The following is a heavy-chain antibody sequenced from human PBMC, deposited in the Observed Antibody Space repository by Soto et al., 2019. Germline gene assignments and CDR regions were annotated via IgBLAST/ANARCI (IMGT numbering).Heavy chain of an antibody. CDR2: ISIDKYRQ. CDR1: GFTFSSSD. CDR3: VRGPTSGAFEI. J-gene: IGHJ3*02. V-gene: IGHV3-30*03. D-gene: IGHD1-26*01. Sequence: QVQLMESGGGVVQPGRSLRLSCAASGFTFSSSDIHWVRQAPGKGPEWVAHISIDKYRQYYADPVKGRFTGSRDNSKNTVSLQMTSLRPDDTAVYYCVRGPTSGAFEIGGHGTMVTVSS.